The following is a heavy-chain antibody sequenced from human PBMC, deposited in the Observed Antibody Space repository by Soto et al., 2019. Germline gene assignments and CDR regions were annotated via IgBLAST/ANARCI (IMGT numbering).Heavy chain of an antibody. CDR1: GFNVTSST. V-gene: IGHV3-53*01. CDR3: ARVRLGRDYYDD. J-gene: IGHJ4*02. CDR2: IYTGGST. D-gene: IGHD3-16*01. Sequence: GGSLRLSCTASGFNVTSSTLTWVRQAPGKGLEWVALIYTGGSTFHADSVKGRFTISRDTIKNILYLQMNSLRAEDTAIYYCARVRLGRDYYDDWGQGTLVTVSS.